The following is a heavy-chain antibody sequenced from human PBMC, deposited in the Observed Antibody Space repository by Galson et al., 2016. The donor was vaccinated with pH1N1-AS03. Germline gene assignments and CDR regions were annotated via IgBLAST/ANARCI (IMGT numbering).Heavy chain of an antibody. D-gene: IGHD3-3*01. CDR3: TRDLGRFLEWVLDY. Sequence: SLRLSCATTKFTFSRFSMHWVRQAPGKGLEWVAAISFDGSNKHYADSMKGRFTISRDDAKNTLYLQMNSLRSEDTAVYFCTRDLGRFLEWVLDYWGQGSLVTASS. V-gene: IGHV3-30*04. J-gene: IGHJ4*02. CDR1: KFTFSRFS. CDR2: ISFDGSNK.